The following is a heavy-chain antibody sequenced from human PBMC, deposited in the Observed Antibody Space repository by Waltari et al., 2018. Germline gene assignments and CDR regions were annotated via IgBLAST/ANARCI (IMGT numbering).Heavy chain of an antibody. CDR1: GFNFRSYW. CDR2: IKNGGGEN. Sequence: EVQLVESGGGLAQPGGSLRLACEVSGFNFRSYWMSWVRQTPGKGLERVAKIKNGGGENYYVDSVKGRFTIFRDNAKNSVYLQMNSLRAEDAAVYYCARDRGWQCFDIWGQGTMVTVSS. J-gene: IGHJ3*02. V-gene: IGHV3-7*01. CDR3: ARDRGWQCFDI. D-gene: IGHD3-10*01.